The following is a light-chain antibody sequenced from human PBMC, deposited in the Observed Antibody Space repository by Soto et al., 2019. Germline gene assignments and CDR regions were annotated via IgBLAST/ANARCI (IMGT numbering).Light chain of an antibody. J-gene: IGKJ2*01. V-gene: IGKV1-5*01. CDR2: AAS. Sequence: DIEMTQSPSTLSASVGDTVTITCRASPTASYWLAWYQQKPGKAPELLIYAASTLQSGVPSRFSGSGSGTDFTLTISCLQSEDFATYYCQQYYSFPYTFGQGTKLEIK. CDR1: PTASYW. CDR3: QQYYSFPYT.